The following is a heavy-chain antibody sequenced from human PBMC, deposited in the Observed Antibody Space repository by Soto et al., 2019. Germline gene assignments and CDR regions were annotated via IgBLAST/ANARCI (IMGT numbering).Heavy chain of an antibody. J-gene: IGHJ6*02. CDR1: GFTFSSYD. CDR3: ARDSRGSGGSCYYYYYYGMDV. V-gene: IGHV3-13*01. Sequence: GGSLRLSCAASGFTFSSYDMHWVRQATGKGLEWVSAIGTAGDTYYPGSVKGRFTISRENAKNSLYLQMNSLRAGDTAVYYCARDSRGSGGSCYYYYYYGMDVWGQGTTVTVSS. D-gene: IGHD2-15*01. CDR2: IGTAGDT.